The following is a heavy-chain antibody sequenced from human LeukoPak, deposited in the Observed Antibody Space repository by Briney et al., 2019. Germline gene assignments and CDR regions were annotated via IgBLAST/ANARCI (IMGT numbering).Heavy chain of an antibody. CDR3: ARDGGGWIYFDF. CDR1: GFTFDDYA. Sequence: GGSLRLSCAASGFTFDDYAMHWVRQAPGKGLEWVSLISGDGGSTYYADSVKGRFTISRANTKNSLYLQMNSLRAEDTAVYYCARDGGGWIYFDFWGQGALVTVSS. J-gene: IGHJ4*02. D-gene: IGHD6-19*01. V-gene: IGHV3-43*02. CDR2: ISGDGGST.